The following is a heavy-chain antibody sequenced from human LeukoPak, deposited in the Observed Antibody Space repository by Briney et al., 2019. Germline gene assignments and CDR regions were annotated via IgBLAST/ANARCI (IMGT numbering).Heavy chain of an antibody. Sequence: GGSLRLSCAASGFPFSSYAMPWVRQAPGKGLEWVAVISYDGSNKYYADSVKGRFTISRDNSKNTLYLQMNSLRAEDTAVYYCAREPQYDILTGYYSWGQGTLVTVSS. CDR3: AREPQYDILTGYYS. V-gene: IGHV3-30*04. CDR1: GFPFSSYA. D-gene: IGHD3-9*01. CDR2: ISYDGSNK. J-gene: IGHJ4*02.